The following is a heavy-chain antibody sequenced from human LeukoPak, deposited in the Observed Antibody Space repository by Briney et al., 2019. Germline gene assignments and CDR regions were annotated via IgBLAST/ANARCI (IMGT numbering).Heavy chain of an antibody. D-gene: IGHD4-23*01. CDR1: GIRLSNYG. V-gene: IGHV3-23*01. CDR3: VRDRGYSTFDY. J-gene: IGHJ4*02. Sequence: GGSLRLSCVVSGIRLSNYGMTWVRQAPGKGLEWVSYISEKGGTTSYADSVKGRFTISRDNAKNSLDLQMNSLRVDDTAVYYCVRDRGYSTFDYWGQGTLVIVSS. CDR2: ISEKGGTT.